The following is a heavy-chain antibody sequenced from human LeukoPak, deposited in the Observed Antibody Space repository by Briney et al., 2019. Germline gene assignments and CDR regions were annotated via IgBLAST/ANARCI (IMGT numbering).Heavy chain of an antibody. V-gene: IGHV1-46*01. CDR3: VRDQHYQLPYDY. CDR1: GYTFTSYY. J-gene: IGHJ4*02. Sequence: ASVKVSCKASGYTFTSYYVHWVRQAPGQGLEWVGMINPSTSSTSYAQKFQGRVTMTRDTSTSTVYMELSSPRSEDTAVYYCVRDQHYQLPYDYWGRGTLVTVSS. D-gene: IGHD2-2*01. CDR2: INPSTSST.